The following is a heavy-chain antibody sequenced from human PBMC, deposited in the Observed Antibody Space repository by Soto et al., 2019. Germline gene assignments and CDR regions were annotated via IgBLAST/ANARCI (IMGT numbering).Heavy chain of an antibody. J-gene: IGHJ4*02. V-gene: IGHV3-23*01. CDR1: GFTFSSYA. CDR2: ISGSGGST. Sequence: PGGSLRLSCAASGFTFSSYAMSWVRQAPGKGLEWVSAISGSGGSTYYADSVKGRFTISRDNSKNTLYLQMNSLRVEDTAVYYCAKVEYSSSSGPRYYFDYWGQGTLVTVSS. CDR3: AKVEYSSSSGPRYYFDY. D-gene: IGHD6-6*01.